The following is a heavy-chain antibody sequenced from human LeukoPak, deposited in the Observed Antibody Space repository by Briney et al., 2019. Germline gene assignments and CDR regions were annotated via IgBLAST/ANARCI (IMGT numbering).Heavy chain of an antibody. Sequence: GGSLRLSCAASGFTFSDYYMSWIRQAPGEGLEWVSYISSSGSTIYYADSVKGRFTISRDNAKNSLYLQMNSLRAEDTAVYYCASSSSSGWYDYFDYWGQGTLVTVSS. CDR2: ISSSGSTI. D-gene: IGHD6-19*01. J-gene: IGHJ4*02. CDR3: ASSSSSGWYDYFDY. CDR1: GFTFSDYY. V-gene: IGHV3-11*04.